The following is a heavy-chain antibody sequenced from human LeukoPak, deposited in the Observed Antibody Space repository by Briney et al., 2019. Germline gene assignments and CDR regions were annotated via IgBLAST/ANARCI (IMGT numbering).Heavy chain of an antibody. CDR1: GGSFSGYY. CDR3: ARERVVTMIVVVPGGFDP. D-gene: IGHD3-22*01. V-gene: IGHV4-34*01. J-gene: IGHJ5*02. CDR2: INHSGST. Sequence: SETLSLTCAVYGGSFSGYYWSRIRQPPGKGLEWIGEINHSGSTNYNPSLKSRVTISVDTSKNQFSLKLSSVTAADTAVYYCARERVVTMIVVVPGGFDPWGQGTLVTVSS.